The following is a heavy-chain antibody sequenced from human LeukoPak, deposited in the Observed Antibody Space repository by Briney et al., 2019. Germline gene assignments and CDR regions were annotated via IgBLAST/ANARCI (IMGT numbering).Heavy chain of an antibody. CDR1: GFTFTNYW. J-gene: IGHJ4*02. V-gene: IGHV3-7*01. CDR2: IKQDGSDK. CDR3: ARGIFFDY. Sequence: GGSLRLSCAASGFTFTNYWMSWVRQAPGKGLGWVANIKQDGSDKFYVDSVKGRFTISRDNAKNSLYLQMDSLRAEDTAVYDCARGIFFDYWGQGTLVTVSS. D-gene: IGHD2-15*01.